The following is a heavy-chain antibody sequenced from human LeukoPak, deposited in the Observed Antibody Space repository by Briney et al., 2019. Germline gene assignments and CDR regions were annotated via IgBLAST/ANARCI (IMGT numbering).Heavy chain of an antibody. D-gene: IGHD4-11*01. CDR1: GFTFSSYE. J-gene: IGHJ4*02. CDR2: ISSSGSTI. CDR3: ARDSHPTVTTSFDY. V-gene: IGHV3-48*03. Sequence: GESLRLSCAASGFTFSSYEMNWVRQTPGKGLEWVSYISSSGSTIYYADSVKGRFTISRDNAKNSLYLQMNSLRAEDTAVYYCARDSHPTVTTSFDYWGQGTLVTVSS.